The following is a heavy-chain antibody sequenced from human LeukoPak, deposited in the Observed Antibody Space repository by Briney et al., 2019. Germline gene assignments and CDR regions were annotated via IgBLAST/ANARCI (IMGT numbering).Heavy chain of an antibody. CDR3: AKADYYDSSGYYYSPHSLDY. J-gene: IGHJ4*02. CDR1: GFTFSSYG. Sequence: GGSLRLSCAASGFTFSSYGMHWVRQAPGKGLEWVSAISGSGGSTYYADSVQGRFTISRDNSKKTLYLQMNSLRAEDTAVYYCAKADYYDSSGYYYSPHSLDYWGQGTLVTVSS. V-gene: IGHV3-23*01. D-gene: IGHD3-22*01. CDR2: ISGSGGST.